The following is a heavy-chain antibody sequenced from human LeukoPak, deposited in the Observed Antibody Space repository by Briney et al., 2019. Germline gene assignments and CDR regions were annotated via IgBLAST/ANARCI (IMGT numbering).Heavy chain of an antibody. CDR3: ARDRGPDCSGGGCWDY. V-gene: IGHV4-59*11. CDR1: GGSISRHS. Sequence: PSETLSLTCTVSGGSISRHSWSWIRQPPGKGLEWIGYIYYSGSTDYNPSLKSRVTISKDTSRNQFFLQLTSVTAADTAVYYCARDRGPDCSGGGCWDYWGQGTLVTVSS. J-gene: IGHJ4*02. D-gene: IGHD2-15*01. CDR2: IYYSGST.